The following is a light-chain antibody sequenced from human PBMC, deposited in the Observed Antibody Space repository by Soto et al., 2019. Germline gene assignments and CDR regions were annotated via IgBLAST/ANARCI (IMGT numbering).Light chain of an antibody. CDR1: SSDIGGYDY. V-gene: IGLV2-14*01. Sequence: ALAQPASVSGSPGQSITISCTGTSSDIGGYDYVSWYQQYPGKAPKLMIYDVSNRPSGVSDRFSGSKSANTASLTISGLQAEDEADYYCNSYTTSSSLYVFGTGTKVTVL. CDR2: DVS. CDR3: NSYTTSSSLYV. J-gene: IGLJ1*01.